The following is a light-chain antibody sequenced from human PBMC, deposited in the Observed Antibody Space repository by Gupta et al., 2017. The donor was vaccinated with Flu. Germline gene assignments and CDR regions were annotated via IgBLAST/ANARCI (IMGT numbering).Light chain of an antibody. J-gene: IGLJ2*01. Sequence: ISFTWTSSNIAAGYDVTCCHQLPDTAPNLLLYGNNNRHLGGPARVSGSNSGTSSSLAITGLQAEEEADYYCQSYDSSLSGSRVFGGGTKLTVL. V-gene: IGLV1-40*01. CDR2: GNN. CDR1: SSNIAAGYD. CDR3: QSYDSSLSGSRV.